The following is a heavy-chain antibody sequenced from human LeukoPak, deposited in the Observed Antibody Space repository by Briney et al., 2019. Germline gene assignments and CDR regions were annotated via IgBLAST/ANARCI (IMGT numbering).Heavy chain of an antibody. CDR1: VFTFSSYS. CDR2: ISSSSSYI. Sequence: GGSLRLSCAASVFTFSSYSMNSVRQAPGKGLERVSSISSSSSYIYYADSVKGRFTISRDNAKNSLYLQMNSLRAEDTAVYYCARDPYYYDSSGYHHFDYWGQGTLVTVSS. J-gene: IGHJ4*02. V-gene: IGHV3-21*01. CDR3: ARDPYYYDSSGYHHFDY. D-gene: IGHD3-22*01.